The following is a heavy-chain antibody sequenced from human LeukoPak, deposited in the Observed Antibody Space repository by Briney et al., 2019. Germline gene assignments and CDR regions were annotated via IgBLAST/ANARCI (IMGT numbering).Heavy chain of an antibody. J-gene: IGHJ5*02. V-gene: IGHV3-7*01. Sequence: GGSLRLSCAASGFTFSSYWMSWVRQAPGKGLEWVANIKQDGSEKYYVGSVKGRFTISRDNAKNSLYLQMNSLRAEDTAVYYCARYCSSTSCYLDPKFDPWGQGTLVTVSS. CDR1: GFTFSSYW. CDR3: ARYCSSTSCYLDPKFDP. D-gene: IGHD2-2*01. CDR2: IKQDGSEK.